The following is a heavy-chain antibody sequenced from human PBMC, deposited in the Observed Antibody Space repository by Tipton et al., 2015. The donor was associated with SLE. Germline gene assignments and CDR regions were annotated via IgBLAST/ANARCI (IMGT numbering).Heavy chain of an antibody. J-gene: IGHJ4*02. Sequence: PGLVKPSETLSLSCTVSGGSMSRYYWSWIRQFPGGGLEWIGYVYSSGSTNYNPSLKSRLSMSVDTSKNQMSLKLNSVTAADTAVYYCARTNRGCFDYWGQGTLVTVSS. CDR1: GGSMSRYY. CDR3: ARTNRGCFDY. V-gene: IGHV4-4*08. CDR2: VYSSGST. D-gene: IGHD2-8*01.